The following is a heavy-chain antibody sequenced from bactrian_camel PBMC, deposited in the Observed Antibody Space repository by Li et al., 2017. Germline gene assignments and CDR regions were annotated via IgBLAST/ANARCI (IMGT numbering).Heavy chain of an antibody. CDR2: IYTERNRT. CDR1: GYTISDKR. V-gene: IGHV3S66*01. D-gene: IGHD6*01. CDR3: AAGVGSMSGNCQPNY. Sequence: VQTGGSLTLSCVASGYTISDKRIGWFRQAPGKQREGVARIYTERNRTLYADSVEGRFTISRDDAKNTVYLQMNNLQPEDTAMYYCAAGVGSMSGNCQPNYWGQGTQVTVSS. J-gene: IGHJ4*01.